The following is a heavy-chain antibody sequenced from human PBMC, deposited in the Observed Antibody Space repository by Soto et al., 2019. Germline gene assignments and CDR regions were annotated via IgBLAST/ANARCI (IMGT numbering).Heavy chain of an antibody. J-gene: IGHJ4*02. CDR2: IHSRGTT. V-gene: IGHV4-4*07. CDR3: ASQWLKRTSFDY. CDR1: IGSFDSYY. Sequence: SEALSLTCTVSIGSFDSYYWSWIRQPAGKGLEWMGHIHSRGTTNYNPSLKSRITMSIDTSTRQLSLTLSSVTAAHTAVYYCASQWLKRTSFDYWGRAMLVTVSS. D-gene: IGHD3-22*01.